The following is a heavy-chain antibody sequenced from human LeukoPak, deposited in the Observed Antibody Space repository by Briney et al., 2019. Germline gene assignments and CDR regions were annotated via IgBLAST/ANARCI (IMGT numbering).Heavy chain of an antibody. J-gene: IGHJ4*02. CDR2: INPSGGST. CDR3: ASHGTGYNSDFVIKAGY. D-gene: IGHD6-19*01. V-gene: IGHV1-46*01. CDR1: GYTFTSYY. Sequence: ASVEVSCKASGYTFTSYYMHWVRQAPGQGLEWMGIINPSGGSTSYAQKFQGRVTMTRDTSTSTVYMELSSLRSEDTAVYYCASHGTGYNSDFVIKAGYWGQGTLVAVSS.